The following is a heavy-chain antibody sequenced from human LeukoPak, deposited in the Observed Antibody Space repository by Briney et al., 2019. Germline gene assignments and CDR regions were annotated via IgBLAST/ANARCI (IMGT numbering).Heavy chain of an antibody. Sequence: PGGSLRLSCAASGFSFNNYDMHWVRQAPGKGLEWVAVILSDGSGDHCADSVRGRFTISRDNSKNTLYLQMNGLRAEDTAVYYCARAVGANKNYFDYWGQGTLVTVSS. CDR1: GFSFNNYD. CDR2: ILSDGSGD. J-gene: IGHJ4*02. D-gene: IGHD1-26*01. V-gene: IGHV3-30*03. CDR3: ARAVGANKNYFDY.